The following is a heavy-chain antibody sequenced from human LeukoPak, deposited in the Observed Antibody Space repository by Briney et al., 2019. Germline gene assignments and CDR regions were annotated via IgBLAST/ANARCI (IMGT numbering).Heavy chain of an antibody. CDR2: IYWNDDS. V-gene: IGHV2-5*01. CDR1: GVSLTTNGVG. Sequence: ESGPTLVRPTQTLTLTCTLSGVSLTTNGVGVGWIRQPPGKAQEWLALIYWNDDSHYNPSLETRLTITKDTSRNHVVLTMTNMDPVDTGTYYCAYRRLGNSNWYVEFDFWGQGILVPVAS. J-gene: IGHJ4*02. D-gene: IGHD6-13*01. CDR3: AYRRLGNSNWYVEFDF.